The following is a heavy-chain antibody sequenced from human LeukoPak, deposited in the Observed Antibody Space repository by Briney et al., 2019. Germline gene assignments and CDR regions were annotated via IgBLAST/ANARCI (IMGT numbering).Heavy chain of an antibody. V-gene: IGHV3-23*01. CDR1: GFTFSTYA. CDR2: IGGSGRST. CDR3: AEKRSSAAFDI. J-gene: IGHJ3*02. Sequence: GGSLRLSCAASGFTFSTYAMSWVRQAPGKGLEWVSAIGGSGRSTYYADSVKARCTISRDNSKNTLYLHMNGLTGEDTALYYCAEKRSSAAFDIWGQGTMVTVSS. D-gene: IGHD6-6*01.